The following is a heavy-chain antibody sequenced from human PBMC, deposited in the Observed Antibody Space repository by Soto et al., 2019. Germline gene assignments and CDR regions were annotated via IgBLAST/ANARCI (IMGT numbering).Heavy chain of an antibody. CDR1: GFTFSSYS. D-gene: IGHD3-9*01. Sequence: GGFLRLSCAASGFTFSSYSMNWVRQAPGKGLEWVSSISSSSYIYYADSVKGRFTISRDNAKNSLYLQMNSLRAEDTAVYYCARDRYFDPFVFDYWGQGTLVNVSS. J-gene: IGHJ4*02. CDR2: ISSSSYI. CDR3: ARDRYFDPFVFDY. V-gene: IGHV3-21*01.